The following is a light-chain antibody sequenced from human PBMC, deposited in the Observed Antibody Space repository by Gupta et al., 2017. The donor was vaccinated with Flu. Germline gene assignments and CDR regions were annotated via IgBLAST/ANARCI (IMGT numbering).Light chain of an antibody. CDR3: QQANHWPRT. J-gene: IGKJ1*01. CDR2: LAP. Sequence: EIVITQSPATLSGSPGERATLSCSASQSISSNIAWYPPKPGQPPRLLIYLAPTTATGIPARFSDSGSGTEFPLTISSLPSEDFAAYYCQQANHWPRTFGQGTKVEIK. CDR1: QSISSN. V-gene: IGKV3-15*01.